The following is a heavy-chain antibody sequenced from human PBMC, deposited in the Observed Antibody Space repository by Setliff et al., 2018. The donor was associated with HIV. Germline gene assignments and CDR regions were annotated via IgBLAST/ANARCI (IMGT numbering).Heavy chain of an antibody. CDR3: ARRSDWFDP. Sequence: PSETLSLTCAVYGGSFNGYYWSWIRQPPGKGLEWIGEINHSGSTNYDPSLKSRVTISVDTSKNQFSLKLASVTAADTAVYFCARRSDWFDPWGQGTLVTVSS. CDR1: GGSFNGYY. V-gene: IGHV4-34*01. J-gene: IGHJ5*02. CDR2: INHSGST.